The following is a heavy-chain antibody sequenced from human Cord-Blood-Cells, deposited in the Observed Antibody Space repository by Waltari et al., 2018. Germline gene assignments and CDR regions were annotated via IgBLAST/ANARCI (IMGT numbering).Heavy chain of an antibody. CDR1: GFTFSSYG. CDR3: AKDHYDFWSGYYVRGYYYYGMDV. Sequence: QVQLVESGGGVVQPGRSLRLSCAASGFTFSSYGMHWVRPAPGKGLEWVAVISYDGSNKYYADSVKGRFTISRDNSKNTLYLQMNSLRAEDTAVYYCAKDHYDFWSGYYVRGYYYYGMDVWGQGTTVTVSS. CDR2: ISYDGSNK. D-gene: IGHD3-3*01. V-gene: IGHV3-30*18. J-gene: IGHJ6*02.